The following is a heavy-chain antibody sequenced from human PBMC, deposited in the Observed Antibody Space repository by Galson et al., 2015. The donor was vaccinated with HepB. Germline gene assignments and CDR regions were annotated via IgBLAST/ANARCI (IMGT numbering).Heavy chain of an antibody. D-gene: IGHD4-23*01. CDR2: ISGSGGST. J-gene: IGHJ4*02. V-gene: IGHV3-23*01. CDR1: GFTFSTYG. Sequence: SLRLSCAASGFTFSTYGMSWVRQAPGKGLEWVSGISGSGGSTYYADSVKGRFTISRDNSKNTLYLQMNSLRADDTAIYYCAKGGNPDYWGQGTLVTVSS. CDR3: AKGGNPDY.